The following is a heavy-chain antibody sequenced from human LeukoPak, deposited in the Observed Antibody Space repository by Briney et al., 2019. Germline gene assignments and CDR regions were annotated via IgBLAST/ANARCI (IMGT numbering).Heavy chain of an antibody. J-gene: IGHJ6*03. CDR1: GYTFTSQY. V-gene: IGHV1-46*01. CDR3: ARSSFMVRGVILPDYMDV. D-gene: IGHD3-10*01. Sequence: GASVKVSCKASGYTFTSQYIHWVRQAPGQGLEWMGIINPSGGSTSNAQKFQGRVTMTRDMSTSTVYMELSSLRSEDTAVYYCARSSFMVRGVILPDYMDVWGKGTTVTVSS. CDR2: INPSGGST.